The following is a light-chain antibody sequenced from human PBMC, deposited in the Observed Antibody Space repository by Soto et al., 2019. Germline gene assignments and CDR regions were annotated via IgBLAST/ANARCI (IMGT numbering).Light chain of an antibody. J-gene: IGKJ5*01. CDR1: HDIRNY. Sequence: DIQMTQSPSSLSASVGDRVTITCQASHDIRNYLNWYQQKPGQAPRLLIHDATRLQTGVPSRFSGSGSGTDFILTITSLQPDDIATYHCQQYDNLPLTFGGGTRLEI. CDR3: QQYDNLPLT. CDR2: DAT. V-gene: IGKV1-33*01.